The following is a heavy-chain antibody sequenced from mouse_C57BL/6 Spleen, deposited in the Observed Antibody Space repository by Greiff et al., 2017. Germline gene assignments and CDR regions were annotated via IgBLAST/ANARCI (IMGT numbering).Heavy chain of an antibody. CDR1: GYAFSSSW. CDR2: IYPGDGDT. Sequence: VQLQQSGPELVKPGASVKISCKASGYAFSSSWMNWVKQRPGKGLEWIGRIYPGDGDTNYNGKFKGKATLTADKSSSTAYMQLSSLTSEDSAVYFCARQGWDAFFFDYWGQGTTLTVSS. V-gene: IGHV1-82*01. D-gene: IGHD4-1*01. J-gene: IGHJ2*01. CDR3: ARQGWDAFFFDY.